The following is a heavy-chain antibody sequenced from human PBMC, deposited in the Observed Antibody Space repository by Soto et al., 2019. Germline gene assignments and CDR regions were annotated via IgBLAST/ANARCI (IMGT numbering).Heavy chain of an antibody. CDR2: IYWDDDK. CDR1: GFSLSTSGVG. D-gene: IGHD2-15*01. CDR3: AHVLVVVANYGMDV. Sequence: QITLKESGPTLVKPTQTLTLTCTFSGFSLSTSGVGVGWIRQPPGKALEWLALIYWDDDKRYSPSLTSRLTIXKXTXXIQVVLTMTNMDPVDTPTYYCAHVLVVVANYGMDVWGQGTTVTVSS. V-gene: IGHV2-5*02. J-gene: IGHJ6*02.